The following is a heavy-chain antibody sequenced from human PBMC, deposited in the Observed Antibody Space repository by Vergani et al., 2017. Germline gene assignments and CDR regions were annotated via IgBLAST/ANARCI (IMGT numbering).Heavy chain of an antibody. CDR3: ARDYVADSIRNDAFDI. CDR1: GGSISSYY. V-gene: IGHV4-59*01. J-gene: IGHJ3*02. Sequence: QVQLQESGPGLVKPSETLSLTCTVSGGSISSYYWSWIRQPPGKGLEWIGYIYYSGSTNYNPSLKSRVTISVDTSKNQLSLKVSAVTAADTAVYYCARDYVADSIRNDAFDIWGQGTMVTVSS. D-gene: IGHD2-21*01. CDR2: IYYSGST.